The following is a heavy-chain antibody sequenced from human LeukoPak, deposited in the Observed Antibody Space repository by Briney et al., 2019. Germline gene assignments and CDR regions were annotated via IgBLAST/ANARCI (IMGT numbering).Heavy chain of an antibody. Sequence: SETLSLTCSVSGGSINSYYWNWIRQPPGKGLEWVGYISYSGSTAYNPSLRSRVTISADTSRNQFSFKLTSVTAADTAVYYCATSHTGRYHDAFDIWGQGTMVTVSS. J-gene: IGHJ3*02. CDR2: ISYSGST. V-gene: IGHV4-59*01. CDR3: ATSHTGRYHDAFDI. CDR1: GGSINSYY. D-gene: IGHD1-26*01.